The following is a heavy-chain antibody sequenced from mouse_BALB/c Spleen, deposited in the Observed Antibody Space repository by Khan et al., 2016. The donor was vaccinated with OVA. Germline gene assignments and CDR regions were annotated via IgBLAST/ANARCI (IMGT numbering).Heavy chain of an antibody. CDR2: IYYSGSI. Sequence: EVQLQESGPDLVKPSQSLSLTCTVTGYSITSVYSWHWIRQFPGNKLEWMGYIYYSGSINYNPSLKSRISITRYTSMHQFFLQLNSVTTEVTATYYCARDGNYMDYWGQGTSVTVAS. D-gene: IGHD2-1*01. CDR1: GYSITSVYS. CDR3: ARDGNYMDY. J-gene: IGHJ4*01. V-gene: IGHV3-1*02.